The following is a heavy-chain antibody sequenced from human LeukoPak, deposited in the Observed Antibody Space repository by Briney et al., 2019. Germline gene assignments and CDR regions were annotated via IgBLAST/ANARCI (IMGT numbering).Heavy chain of an antibody. J-gene: IGHJ3*01. D-gene: IGHD1-26*01. V-gene: IGHV3-53*01. CDR2: IYSAGSA. CDR1: GFSVISNY. Sequence: GGSLRLSCAASGFSVISNYMNWVRQAPGKGLEWVSDIYSAGSANYIDSVKGRFTISRDNSKNTLYLQMNSLRAEDTAVYYCARDAGGTYSLAFDLWGQGTMVTVSS. CDR3: ARDAGGTYSLAFDL.